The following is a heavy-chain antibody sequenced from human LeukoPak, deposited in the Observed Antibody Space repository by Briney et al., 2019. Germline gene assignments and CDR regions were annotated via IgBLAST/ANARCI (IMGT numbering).Heavy chain of an antibody. V-gene: IGHV1-18*01. CDR2: ISAYNGNT. J-gene: IGHJ6*02. CDR1: GYTFTSYG. CDR3: ATYYDFWSGYYLLDRATTFGMDV. Sequence: ASVKVSCKASGYTFTSYGISWVRQAPGQGLEWMGWISAYNGNTNYAQKLQGRVTMTTDTSTSTAYMELRSLRSDDTAVYYCATYYDFWSGYYLLDRATTFGMDVWGQGTTVTVSS. D-gene: IGHD3-3*01.